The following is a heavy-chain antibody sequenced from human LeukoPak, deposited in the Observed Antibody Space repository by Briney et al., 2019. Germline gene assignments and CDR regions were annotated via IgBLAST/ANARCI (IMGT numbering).Heavy chain of an antibody. Sequence: GGSLRLSCAASGFTFSSYSMNWVRQAPGKGLEWVSYISSSSSTIYYADSVKGRFTISRDNAKNSLYLQMNSLRAEDTAVYYCARGHALAGFDYWGQGTLVTVSS. J-gene: IGHJ4*02. CDR3: ARGHALAGFDY. D-gene: IGHD3-16*01. CDR2: ISSSSSTI. V-gene: IGHV3-48*04. CDR1: GFTFSSYS.